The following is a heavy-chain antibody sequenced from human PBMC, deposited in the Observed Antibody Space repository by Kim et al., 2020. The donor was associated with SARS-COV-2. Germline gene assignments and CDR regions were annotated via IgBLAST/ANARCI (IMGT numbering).Heavy chain of an antibody. V-gene: IGHV4-59*08. CDR1: GDSSSSSY. J-gene: IGHJ4*01. CDR2: ITYSGNT. D-gene: IGHD2-15*01. Sequence: SETLSLTCTISGDSSSSSYWNWFRQPPGKGLEWIGYITYSGNTNYRPSLKSRVAISVDTSKSQVSLKVRSVTAADTAVYYCARQRGQDLAPLDYWGKGILVTVSS. CDR3: ARQRGQDLAPLDY.